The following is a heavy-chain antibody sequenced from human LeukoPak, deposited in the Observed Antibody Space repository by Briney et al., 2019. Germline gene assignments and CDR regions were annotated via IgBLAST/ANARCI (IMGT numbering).Heavy chain of an antibody. CDR1: GFTLSSYW. Sequence: GGSLRLSCAASGFTLSSYWMSWVRQAAGKGREWVANIKKDGSEKYYGDCVKGRFTISRDNAKNSLYLQIDSLRAEDTAVYYCARDGVLLCFGELLDYWGQGTLVTVSS. D-gene: IGHD3-10*01. CDR2: IKKDGSEK. CDR3: ARDGVLLCFGELLDY. J-gene: IGHJ4*02. V-gene: IGHV3-7*03.